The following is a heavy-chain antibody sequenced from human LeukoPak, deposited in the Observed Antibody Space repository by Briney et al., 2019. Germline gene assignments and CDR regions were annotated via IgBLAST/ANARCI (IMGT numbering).Heavy chain of an antibody. V-gene: IGHV3-53*01. CDR3: AKTGYYGSGTHWFDP. Sequence: PGGSLRLSCAASGFTVSSNYMSWVRQAPGKGLEWVSVIYSGGSTYYADSVKGRFTISRDNSKNTLYLQMNSLRAEDTAVYYCAKTGYYGSGTHWFDPWGQGTLVIVSS. CDR1: GFTVSSNY. CDR2: IYSGGST. D-gene: IGHD3-10*01. J-gene: IGHJ5*02.